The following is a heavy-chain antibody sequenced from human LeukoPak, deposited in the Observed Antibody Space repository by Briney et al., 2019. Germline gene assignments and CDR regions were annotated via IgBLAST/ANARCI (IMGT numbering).Heavy chain of an antibody. D-gene: IGHD3-10*01. CDR3: ATTEGEVRGTRTFHY. Sequence: SETLSLTCTVAGASISSFYWSWARQSPGKGLEWIGYISYTGGTTYNPALKGRVTISIDTSKSQFTLKLSSVTASDTAVYYCATTEGEVRGTRTFHYWGQGILVTVSS. J-gene: IGHJ4*02. CDR1: GASISSFY. CDR2: ISYTGGT. V-gene: IGHV4-59*03.